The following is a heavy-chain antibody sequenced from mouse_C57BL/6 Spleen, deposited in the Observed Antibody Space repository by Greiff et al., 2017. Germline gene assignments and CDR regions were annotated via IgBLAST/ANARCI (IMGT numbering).Heavy chain of an antibody. CDR1: GYTFTSYW. V-gene: IGHV1-69*01. Sequence: QVQLQQPGAELVMPGASVKLSCKASGYTFTSYWMHWVKQRPGQGLEWIGEIDPSDSYPNYNQKFKGKSTLTVDKASSTAYMQLSILTSEDSAVYYCSIYYDYDETWFAYWGQGTLVTVSA. CDR3: SIYYDYDETWFAY. J-gene: IGHJ3*01. CDR2: IDPSDSYP. D-gene: IGHD2-4*01.